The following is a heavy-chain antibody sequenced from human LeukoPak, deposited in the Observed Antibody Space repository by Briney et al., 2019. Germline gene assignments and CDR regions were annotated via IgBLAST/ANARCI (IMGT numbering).Heavy chain of an antibody. Sequence: GGSLRLSCAASGFTVSSNYMSWVRQAPGTGLEWVSVIYSGDNTYYADSVKGRFTISRDNSKNTVYLQMNSLRDEDTAVYYCARDLGKTIAAAGTFDYWGQGTLVTVSS. CDR1: GFTVSSNY. D-gene: IGHD6-13*01. V-gene: IGHV3-66*01. J-gene: IGHJ4*02. CDR2: IYSGDNT. CDR3: ARDLGKTIAAAGTFDY.